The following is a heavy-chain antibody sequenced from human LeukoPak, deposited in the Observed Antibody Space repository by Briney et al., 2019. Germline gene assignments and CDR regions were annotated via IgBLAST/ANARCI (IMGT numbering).Heavy chain of an antibody. CDR1: GFTFSRYA. CDR2: ISGSGGST. J-gene: IGHJ4*02. Sequence: PGGSLRLSCAASGFTFSRYAMSWVRQAPGKGLEWVSAISGSGGSTYYADSVKGRFTISRDNSKNTLYLQMNSLRAEDTAVYYCAKDHAPHYYDSSGSLDYWGQGTLVTVSS. V-gene: IGHV3-23*01. D-gene: IGHD3-22*01. CDR3: AKDHAPHYYDSSGSLDY.